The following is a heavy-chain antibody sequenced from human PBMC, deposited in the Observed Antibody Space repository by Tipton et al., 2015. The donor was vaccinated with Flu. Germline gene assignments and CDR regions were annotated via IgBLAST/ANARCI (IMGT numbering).Heavy chain of an antibody. V-gene: IGHV4-34*01. D-gene: IGHD2-21*02. J-gene: IGHJ2*01. CDR1: TGSFSGYY. CDR3: ARGVTRGRFFDL. Sequence: TLSLTCAVYTGSFSGYYWTWIRRPPGKGLEWVGEISPSTSTNYNPSLKSRVTISLDTSKNQFSLKLISVTAADTAVYYCARGVTRGRFFDLWGRGTLVTVSS. CDR2: ISPSTST.